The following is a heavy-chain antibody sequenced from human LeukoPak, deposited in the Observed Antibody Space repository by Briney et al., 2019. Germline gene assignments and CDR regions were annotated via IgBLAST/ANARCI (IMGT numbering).Heavy chain of an antibody. CDR1: GYTFTVYY. V-gene: IGHV1-2*02. Sequence: ASVKVSSKASGYTFTVYYMHWVRQAPGQGLEWMVWINPNSGGTNYAQKFQGRVTITRDTSISTAYMELSRLRSDDTTVYYCARDLGFDTAYDFDYWGQGTLVSVSS. J-gene: IGHJ4*02. D-gene: IGHD5-18*01. CDR3: ARDLGFDTAYDFDY. CDR2: INPNSGGT.